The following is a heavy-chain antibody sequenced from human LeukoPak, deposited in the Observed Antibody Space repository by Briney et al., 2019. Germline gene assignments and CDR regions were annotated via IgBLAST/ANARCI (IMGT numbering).Heavy chain of an antibody. CDR2: IYSGGTT. Sequence: PGGSLRLSCAASGFTFSSYAMSWVRQAPGKGLEWVSVIYSGGTTYYADSVKGRFTISRDNSKNTLYLQMNSLRAEDTAVYYCARLASSPLRPEYFQHWGQGTLVTVSS. J-gene: IGHJ1*01. D-gene: IGHD4-17*01. CDR1: GFTFSSYA. CDR3: ARLASSPLRPEYFQH. V-gene: IGHV3-23*03.